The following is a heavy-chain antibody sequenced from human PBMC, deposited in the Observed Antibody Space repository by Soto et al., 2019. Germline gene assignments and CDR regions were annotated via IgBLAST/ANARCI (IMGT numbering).Heavy chain of an antibody. CDR2: IRPGGDST. CDR1: GFRFRTRA. V-gene: IGHV3-23*01. D-gene: IGHD1-26*01. Sequence: GGSLRLSCAASGFRFRTRAMSWVRQAPGKGLEWVASIRPGGDSTYYADSVKGRFAVSRDNSNVTLYLQMDSLRVEDTAIYYCTSHEEGAPWAGGFDSWGQGTLVTVSS. CDR3: TSHEEGAPWAGGFDS. J-gene: IGHJ5*01.